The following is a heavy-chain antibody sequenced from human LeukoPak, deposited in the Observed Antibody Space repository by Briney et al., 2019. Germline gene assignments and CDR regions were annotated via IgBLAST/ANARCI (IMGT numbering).Heavy chain of an antibody. Sequence: PGGSLRLSCAASGFTFTDAWMNWVRQAPGKGLEWVGHIKNKRDGGTPGYAAPVKGRFTISRDDSKTTVYLQMHSLKTEDTAVYYCTTGYASNWYVWGQGTLVTVSS. CDR3: TTGYASNWYV. V-gene: IGHV3-15*01. CDR1: GFTFTDAW. J-gene: IGHJ4*02. D-gene: IGHD6-13*01. CDR2: IKNKRDGGTP.